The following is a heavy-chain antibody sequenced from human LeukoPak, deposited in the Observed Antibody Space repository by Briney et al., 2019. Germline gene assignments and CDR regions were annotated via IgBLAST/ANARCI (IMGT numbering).Heavy chain of an antibody. V-gene: IGHV3-30*02. CDR2: IRYDGSNK. CDR3: ARDLVGDYVPGY. J-gene: IGHJ4*02. CDR1: GFTFSSYG. D-gene: IGHD4-17*01. Sequence: PGGSLRLSCAASGFTFSSYGIHWVRQAPGKGLEWVAFIRYDGSNKYHADSVKGRFTISRDNSKNTVYLQMNSLRAEDTAVYYCARDLVGDYVPGYWGQGTLVTVSS.